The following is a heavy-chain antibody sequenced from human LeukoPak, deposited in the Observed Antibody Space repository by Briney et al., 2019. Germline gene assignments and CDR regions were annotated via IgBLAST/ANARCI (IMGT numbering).Heavy chain of an antibody. V-gene: IGHV1-8*01. CDR1: GGSFSDYA. CDR3: ASRSLDSSGYYN. Sequence: ASVKVSCKASGGSFSDYALNWVRQATGQGLEWMGWMNPNSGNTGYAQKFQGRVTITRNTSISTAYMELSSLRSEDTAVYYCASRSLDSSGYYNWGQGTLVTVSS. J-gene: IGHJ4*02. D-gene: IGHD3-22*01. CDR2: MNPNSGNT.